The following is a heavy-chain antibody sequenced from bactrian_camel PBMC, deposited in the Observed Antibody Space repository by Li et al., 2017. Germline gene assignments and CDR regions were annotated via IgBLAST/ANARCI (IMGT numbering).Heavy chain of an antibody. V-gene: IGHV3S63*01. D-gene: IGHD2*01. Sequence: HVQLVESGGGSVQAGGSLRLSCEVTGYTKGIYCMGWFRQAPGKEREGVAGIERDGSTRYSESVKGRFTISKGDYKNTLYLQMNSLNPEDTAMYSCAAVLKSGNCYGPSPDFLYWGRGTQVTVS. CDR1: GYTKGIYC. CDR2: IERDGST. CDR3: AAVLKSGNCYGPSPDFLY. J-gene: IGHJ4*01.